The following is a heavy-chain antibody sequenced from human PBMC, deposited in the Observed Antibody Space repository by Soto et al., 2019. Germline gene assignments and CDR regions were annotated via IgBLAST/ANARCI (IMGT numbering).Heavy chain of an antibody. D-gene: IGHD5-12*01. CDR2: INPNSGGT. CDR3: ARSGGYSGYDQYYYYYYGMDV. V-gene: IGHV1-2*04. J-gene: IGHJ6*02. Sequence: ASVKVSCKASGYTFTGYYMHWVRQAPGQGLEWMGWINPNSGGTNYAQKFQGWVTMTRDTSISTAYMELSRLRSDDTAVYYCARSGGYSGYDQYYYYYYGMDVWGQGTTVTVSS. CDR1: GYTFTGYY.